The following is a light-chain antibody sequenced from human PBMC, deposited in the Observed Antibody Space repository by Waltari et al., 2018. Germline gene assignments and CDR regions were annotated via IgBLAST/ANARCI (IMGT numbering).Light chain of an antibody. CDR1: QAISTY. CDR2: SSS. J-gene: IGKJ4*01. V-gene: IGKV1-39*01. Sequence: DTLMTQSPSSLSASVGDRVTIPCRASQAISTYVNLSQQTPGMAPKLLIFSSSTLHRGVSSRFSGSGSGTEFTLTISNLQPDDFATYYCQQSYSAPLAFGGGTKLDI. CDR3: QQSYSAPLA.